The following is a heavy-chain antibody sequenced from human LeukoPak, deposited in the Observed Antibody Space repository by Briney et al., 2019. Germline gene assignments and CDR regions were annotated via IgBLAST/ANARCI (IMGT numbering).Heavy chain of an antibody. Sequence: SETLSLTCPISGDSISKSAFYWGWIRRPPGKGLEWIGSRYETGSTFQNPSLKSRVTISVDTSKNQFSLKLSSVTAADTAVYHCAKRMRYSNSWFFDFWGQGTLVTVSS. D-gene: IGHD6-13*01. CDR3: AKRMRYSNSWFFDF. CDR2: RYETGST. V-gene: IGHV4-39*07. J-gene: IGHJ4*02. CDR1: GDSISKSAFY.